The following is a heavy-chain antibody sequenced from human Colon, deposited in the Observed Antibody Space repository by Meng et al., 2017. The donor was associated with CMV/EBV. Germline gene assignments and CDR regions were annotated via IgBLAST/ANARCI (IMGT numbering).Heavy chain of an antibody. CDR2: ISASGIST. V-gene: IGHV3-23*01. CDR1: GFTFSTYS. CDR3: SLRKVVVPAPKKSWPYYYGMDV. J-gene: IGHJ6*02. Sequence: GGSLRLSCAVSGFTFSTYSMAWVRRAPGKGLEWVSVISASGISTYYADSVKGRFTISRDNSNNTVDLQLNSLRAEDTAVYYCSLRKVVVPAPKKSWPYYYGMDVWGQGTTVTVSS. D-gene: IGHD2-2*01.